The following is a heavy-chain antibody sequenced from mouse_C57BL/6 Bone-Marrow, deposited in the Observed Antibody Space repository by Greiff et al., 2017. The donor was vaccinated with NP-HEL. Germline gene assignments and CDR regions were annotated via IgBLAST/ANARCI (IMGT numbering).Heavy chain of an antibody. CDR3: ARSGNYFFDY. CDR1: GYTFTSYG. Sequence: QVQLQQSGAELARPGASVKLSCKASGYTFTSYGISWVKQRTGQGLEWIGEIYPRSGNTYYNEKFKGKATLTAGKSSSTAYMELRSLTSEDSAVYFCARSGNYFFDYWGQGTTLTVSS. CDR2: IYPRSGNT. D-gene: IGHD2-1*01. J-gene: IGHJ2*01. V-gene: IGHV1-81*01.